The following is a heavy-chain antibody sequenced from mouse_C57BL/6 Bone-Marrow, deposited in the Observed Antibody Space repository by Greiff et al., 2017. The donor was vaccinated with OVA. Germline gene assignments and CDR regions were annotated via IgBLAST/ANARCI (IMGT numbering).Heavy chain of an antibody. CDR3: ARGAPFITTVVADFDY. D-gene: IGHD1-1*01. CDR2: ISYDGSN. CDR1: GYFITSGYY. J-gene: IGHJ2*01. V-gene: IGHV3-6*01. Sequence: EVQLQQSGPGLVKPSQSLSLTCSVTGYFITSGYYWNWIRQFPGNKLEWMGYISYDGSNNYNPSLKNRISITRDTSKNQFFLKLNSVTTEDTATYYCARGAPFITTVVADFDYWGQGTTLTVSS.